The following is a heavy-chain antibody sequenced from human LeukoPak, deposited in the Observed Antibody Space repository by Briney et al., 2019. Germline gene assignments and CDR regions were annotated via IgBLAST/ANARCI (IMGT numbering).Heavy chain of an antibody. Sequence: PGGSLRLSCAASGFTVSSNYMSWVRQAPGKGLEWVSVIYSGGSTYYADSVKGRFTISRDNSKNTLYLQMNSLRAEDTAAYYCARVRGQWLVSYTPYYFDYWGQGTLVTVSS. D-gene: IGHD6-19*01. CDR2: IYSGGST. CDR1: GFTVSSNY. J-gene: IGHJ4*02. V-gene: IGHV3-53*01. CDR3: ARVRGQWLVSYTPYYFDY.